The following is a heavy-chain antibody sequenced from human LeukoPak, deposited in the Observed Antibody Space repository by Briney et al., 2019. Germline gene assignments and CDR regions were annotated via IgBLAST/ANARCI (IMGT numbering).Heavy chain of an antibody. Sequence: SVKVSCKASGYTFTSYDMNWVRQAPGQGLEWMGVINPIFGTANYAQKFQGRVTITADESTSTAYMELSSLRSEDTAVYYCANLDSSGYYPPNNWFDPWGQGTLVTVS. V-gene: IGHV1-69*13. D-gene: IGHD3-22*01. CDR1: GYTFTSYD. CDR3: ANLDSSGYYPPNNWFDP. CDR2: INPIFGTA. J-gene: IGHJ5*02.